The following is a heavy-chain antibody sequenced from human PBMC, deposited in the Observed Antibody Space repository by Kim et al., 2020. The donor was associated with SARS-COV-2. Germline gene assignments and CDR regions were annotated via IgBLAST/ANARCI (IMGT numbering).Heavy chain of an antibody. D-gene: IGHD2-2*01. V-gene: IGHV6-1*01. CDR3: TRAICSTSSCHFDY. Sequence: SQTLSLTCAISGDSVSSNIAAWNWIRQSPSRGLEWLGRTYYRSRWIYGYAVSVKSRITINPDTSKNQFSLQLNSVTPDDTAVYYCTRAICSTSSCHFDYWGQGNLVTASS. CDR1: GDSVSSNIAA. CDR2: TYYRSRWIY. J-gene: IGHJ4*02.